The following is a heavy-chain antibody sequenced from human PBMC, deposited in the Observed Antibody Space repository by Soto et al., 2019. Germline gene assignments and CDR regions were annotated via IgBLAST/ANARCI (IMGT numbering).Heavy chain of an antibody. CDR3: ARLPLFRTHLFDY. CDR2: INHSGST. D-gene: IGHD3-10*01. V-gene: IGHV4-34*01. CDR1: GGSFSGYY. Sequence: SETLSLTCAVYGGSFSGYYWSWLRQPPGKGLEWIGEINHSGSTNYNPSLKSRVTISVDTSKNQFSLKLSSVTAADTAVYYCARLPLFRTHLFDYWGQGTLVTVSS. J-gene: IGHJ4*02.